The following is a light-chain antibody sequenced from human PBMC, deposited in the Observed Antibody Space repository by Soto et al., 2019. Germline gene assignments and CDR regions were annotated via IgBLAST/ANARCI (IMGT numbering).Light chain of an antibody. V-gene: IGKV3-20*01. CDR2: GAS. J-gene: IGKJ1*01. CDR1: QSVSSY. Sequence: GLTQSPATLSLSPGERATLYCRASQSVSSYLAWYQQKPGQAPRLLIYGASSRATGIPDRFSGSGSGTDFTLTINILEPDDFAVYYCHQYGNSPQTFCQGTKVDIK. CDR3: HQYGNSPQT.